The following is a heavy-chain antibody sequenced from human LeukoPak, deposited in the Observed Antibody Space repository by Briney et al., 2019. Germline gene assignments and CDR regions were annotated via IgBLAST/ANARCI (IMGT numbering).Heavy chain of an antibody. CDR3: ARGFSSGSSLPFDY. CDR2: IESDGSST. J-gene: IGHJ4*02. CDR1: GFTFSSYA. D-gene: IGHD3-10*01. V-gene: IGHV3-74*01. Sequence: PGGSLRLSCSASGFTFSSYAMHWVRQAPGKWLVWVSRIESDGSSTSYADSVKGRITISRDNAKNTLYLQMNRLRAEDTAVYYCARGFSSGSSLPFDYWGQGTLVTVSS.